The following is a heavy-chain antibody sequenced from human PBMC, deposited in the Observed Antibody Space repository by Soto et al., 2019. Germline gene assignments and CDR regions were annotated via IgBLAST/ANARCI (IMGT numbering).Heavy chain of an antibody. J-gene: IGHJ3*02. D-gene: IGHD3-3*02. CDR1: GFTFSTYT. CDR3: MRDHLWAFDN. CDR2: LNSGTG. Sequence: EVQLVESGGGLVQPGGSLRLSCAASGFTFSTYTMNWVRQAPGKGLEWISYLNSGTGYYADSVKGRFTISRDNAKNSLYLQINSLIAEDTAVYYCMRDHLWAFDNWGQGTMVTVSS. V-gene: IGHV3-48*01.